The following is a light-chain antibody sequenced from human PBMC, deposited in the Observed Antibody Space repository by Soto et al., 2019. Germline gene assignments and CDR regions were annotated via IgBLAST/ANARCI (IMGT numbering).Light chain of an antibody. CDR3: LQYSDWPPGT. J-gene: IGKJ1*01. Sequence: VMTQSPAALSVSPGERVTLSCRASQSVGGYLAWYQQKPGQAPRLLIYDASTRATGLPSRFSGSGSGKEFTLTISSLQSEYYAMYYCLQYSDWPPGTFGQGTKVEIK. CDR2: DAS. V-gene: IGKV3-15*01. CDR1: QSVGGY.